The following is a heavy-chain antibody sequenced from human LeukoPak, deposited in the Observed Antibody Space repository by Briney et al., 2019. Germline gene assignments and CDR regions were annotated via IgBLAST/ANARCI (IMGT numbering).Heavy chain of an antibody. D-gene: IGHD1-26*01. CDR1: GFTFSSYW. V-gene: IGHV3-74*01. J-gene: IGHJ4*02. CDR3: TRVAGSGSVD. Sequence: GGSLRLSCAASGFTFSSYWMHWVRQAPGKGLVWVSRINSDASTTSYADSVKGRFTISRDNAKNTLHLQMNSLRAEDTAVYYCTRVAGSGSVDWGQGTLVTVSS. CDR2: INSDASTT.